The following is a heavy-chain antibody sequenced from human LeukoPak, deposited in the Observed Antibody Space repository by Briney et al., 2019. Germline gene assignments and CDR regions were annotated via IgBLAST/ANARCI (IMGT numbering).Heavy chain of an antibody. CDR1: GCTFSSYA. CDR2: IIPIFGTT. D-gene: IGHD6-13*01. CDR3: ARDGPTASGSAY. Sequence: SVKVSCKASGCTFSSYAISWVRQAPGQGLEWMGAIIPIFGTTKYAQTFQGRVTITADESTSTAYMELSSLRSDDTAVYYCARDGPTASGSAYWGQGTLVTVSS. J-gene: IGHJ4*02. V-gene: IGHV1-69*13.